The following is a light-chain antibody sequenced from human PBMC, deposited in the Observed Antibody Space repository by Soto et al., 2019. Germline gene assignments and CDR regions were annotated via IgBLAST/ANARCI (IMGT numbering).Light chain of an antibody. V-gene: IGKV1-5*01. CDR1: QSISSW. CDR3: QQYDSSWT. J-gene: IGKJ1*01. CDR2: DAS. Sequence: DIQMTQSPSTLSASVGDRVTITCRASQSISSWLAWYQQKPGKAPNLLIYDASNLQSGVPSRFSGSGSGTEFTLTISSLQPDDFATYYCQQYDSSWTFGQVTKVEIK.